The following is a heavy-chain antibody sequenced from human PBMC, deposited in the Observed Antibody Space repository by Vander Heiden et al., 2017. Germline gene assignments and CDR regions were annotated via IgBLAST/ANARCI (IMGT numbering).Heavy chain of an antibody. Sequence: QVQLVQCGAEVKKPGDSVKVSCKASGYTLTSYDITWGRQATAQGLEWMGWMNPNSGNTGYAHKFQGRVTMTRNTSISTAYMELSSLRSEDTAVYYCARGAGHGSGSYYTNYWGQGTLVTVSS. J-gene: IGHJ4*02. V-gene: IGHV1-8*01. D-gene: IGHD3-10*01. CDR1: GYTLTSYD. CDR2: MNPNSGNT. CDR3: ARGAGHGSGSYYTNY.